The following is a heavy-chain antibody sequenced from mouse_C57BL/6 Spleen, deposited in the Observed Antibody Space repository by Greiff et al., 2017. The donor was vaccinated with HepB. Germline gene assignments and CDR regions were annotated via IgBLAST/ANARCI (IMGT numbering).Heavy chain of an antibody. D-gene: IGHD1-1*01. V-gene: IGHV1-82*01. Sequence: VQLQQSGPELVKPGASVKISCKASGYAFSSSWMNWVKQRPGKGLEWIGRIDPGDGDINYNGKFKGKATLTADKSSSTAYMQLSSLTSEDSAVYFCALGGGSSHWYFDVWGTGTTVTVSS. CDR3: ALGGGSSHWYFDV. J-gene: IGHJ1*03. CDR1: GYAFSSSW. CDR2: IDPGDGDI.